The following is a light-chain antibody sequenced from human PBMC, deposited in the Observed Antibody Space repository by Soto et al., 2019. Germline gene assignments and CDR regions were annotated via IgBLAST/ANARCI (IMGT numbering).Light chain of an antibody. CDR2: DAS. CDR3: QQYKSYPVT. J-gene: IGKJ4*01. V-gene: IGKV1-5*01. Sequence: DIQMTQSPSTLSASVGDRVTITCRASQSISSWLAWYQQRPGRAPEVLIYDASSLESGVPSRFSGSGSGTELTLSFCSLHTDDLATFYVQQYKSYPVTCGGGTKVEIK. CDR1: QSISSW.